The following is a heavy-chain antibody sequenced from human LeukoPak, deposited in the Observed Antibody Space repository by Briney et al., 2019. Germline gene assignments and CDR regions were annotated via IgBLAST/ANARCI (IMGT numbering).Heavy chain of an antibody. CDR2: IYYSGST. D-gene: IGHD6-13*01. J-gene: IGHJ6*03. V-gene: IGHV4-59*01. CDR3: ASSGYSSSWYRFDYYYMDV. CDR1: GGSISSYY. Sequence: SETLSLTCTVSGGSISSYYWSWIRQPPGKGLEWIGYIYYSGSTNYNPSLKSRVTISVDTSKNQFSLKLSSVTAADTAVYYCASSGYSSSWYRFDYYYMDVWGKGTTVTVSS.